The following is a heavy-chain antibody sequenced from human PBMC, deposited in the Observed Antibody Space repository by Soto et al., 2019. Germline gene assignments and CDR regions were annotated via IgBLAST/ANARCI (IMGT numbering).Heavy chain of an antibody. Sequence: GASVKVSCKASGYTFTSYYMHWVRQAPGQRLEWMGWINAGNGNTKYSQKFQGRVTITRDTSASTAYMELSSLRSEDTAVYYCARTRFLEWLLYRAAFDPWGQGTLVTVSS. J-gene: IGHJ5*02. CDR1: GYTFTSYY. V-gene: IGHV1-3*01. D-gene: IGHD3-3*01. CDR2: INAGNGNT. CDR3: ARTRFLEWLLYRAAFDP.